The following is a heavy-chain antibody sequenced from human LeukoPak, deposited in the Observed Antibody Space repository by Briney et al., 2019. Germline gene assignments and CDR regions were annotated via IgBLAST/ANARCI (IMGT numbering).Heavy chain of an antibody. CDR2: IKEDGSQS. Sequence: GGSLRLSCAASGFTFSNYLMTWVRQAPGKGLEWAANIKEDGSQSYYVDSVKGRFTILRDNAKNSLYLQMNSLRAEDTAVYFCARERGGYDYYYYYYMDVWGKGTTVTVSS. J-gene: IGHJ6*03. CDR3: ARERGGYDYYYYYYMDV. D-gene: IGHD5-12*01. CDR1: GFTFSNYL. V-gene: IGHV3-7*01.